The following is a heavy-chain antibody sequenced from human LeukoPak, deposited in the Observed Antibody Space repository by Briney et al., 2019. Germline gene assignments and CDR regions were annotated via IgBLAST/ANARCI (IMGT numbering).Heavy chain of an antibody. CDR2: IIGNGDST. V-gene: IGHV3-23*01. CDR1: GFTFSSYV. CDR3: AKGSKGTYDY. Sequence: GGSLRLSCVASGFTFSSYVMTWVRQAPGKGLEWVSSIIGNGDSTYYADSVKGRFTISRDNSKNTLYLQMNSLRAADTAIYYCAKGSKGTYDYWGQGTLVTVSS. J-gene: IGHJ4*02.